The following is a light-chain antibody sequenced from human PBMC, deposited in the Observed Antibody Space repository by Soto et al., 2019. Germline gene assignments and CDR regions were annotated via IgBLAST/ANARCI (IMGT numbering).Light chain of an antibody. CDR2: DAS. CDR3: QQYNSYWT. J-gene: IGKJ1*01. V-gene: IGKV1-5*01. Sequence: DIQMTQSPSTLSASVGDRVTITCRASQRISSWLAWYQRKPGKAPKLLIYDASSLESGVPSRFSGSGSGTEFILTITSLQPDDFATYYCQQYNSYWTFGQGTKVDIK. CDR1: QRISSW.